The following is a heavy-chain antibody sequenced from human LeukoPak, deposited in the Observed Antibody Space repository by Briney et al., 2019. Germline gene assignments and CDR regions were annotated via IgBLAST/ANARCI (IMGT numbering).Heavy chain of an antibody. CDR2: IYYSGST. D-gene: IGHD6-13*01. V-gene: IGHV4-59*11. CDR3: ARIYNRSWYAFDY. Sequence: PSETLSLTCNVSGASLSSHYWSWIRQPPGKGLEWIGYIYYSGSTNYNPSLKSRVTISVDTSNNQFSLKLSSVTAADTAVYYCARIYNRSWYAFDYWGLGTLVTVSS. CDR1: GASLSSHY. J-gene: IGHJ4*02.